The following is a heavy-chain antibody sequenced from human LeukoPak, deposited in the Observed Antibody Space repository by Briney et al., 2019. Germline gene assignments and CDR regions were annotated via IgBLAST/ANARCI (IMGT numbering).Heavy chain of an antibody. CDR3: ARDPSNTSGWMTWFDP. Sequence: GGFLRLSCAASGFTFSNYNMNWVRQAPGKGLEWVSSISSSSSYIYYADSVKGRFTISRDNAKNSLYLQMNSLRAEDTAVYYCARDPSNTSGWMTWFDPWGQGTLVTVSS. CDR2: ISSSSSYI. V-gene: IGHV3-21*01. D-gene: IGHD6-19*01. CDR1: GFTFSNYN. J-gene: IGHJ5*02.